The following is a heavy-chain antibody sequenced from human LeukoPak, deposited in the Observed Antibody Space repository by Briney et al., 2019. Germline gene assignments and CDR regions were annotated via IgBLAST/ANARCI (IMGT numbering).Heavy chain of an antibody. CDR2: ISGSGSTT. D-gene: IGHD6-19*01. J-gene: IGHJ4*02. CDR1: GFTFSSYD. V-gene: IGHV3-23*01. Sequence: PGGSLRLSCAASGFTFSSYDMSWVRQAPGKGLEWVSGISGSGSTTKYADSVKGRFTISRDNATNSLYLQLNSLRAEDTAVYYCVRDMGGWQTYFDYWGQGTLVTVSS. CDR3: VRDMGGWQTYFDY.